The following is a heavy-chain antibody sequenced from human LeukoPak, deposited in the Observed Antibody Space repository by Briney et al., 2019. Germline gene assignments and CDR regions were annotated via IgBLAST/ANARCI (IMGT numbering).Heavy chain of an antibody. CDR2: INHSGST. CDR3: ARLFYDYVWGALRNGWDYFDY. CDR1: GFTFSSYE. Sequence: LRLSCAASGFTFSSYEMDWVRQPPGKGLEWIGEINHSGSTNYNPTLKSRVTIFVDTSKNHFSLKLSSVTAADTAVYYCARLFYDYVWGALRNGWDYFDYWGQGTLVTVSS. D-gene: IGHD3-16*01. V-gene: IGHV4-34*01. J-gene: IGHJ4*02.